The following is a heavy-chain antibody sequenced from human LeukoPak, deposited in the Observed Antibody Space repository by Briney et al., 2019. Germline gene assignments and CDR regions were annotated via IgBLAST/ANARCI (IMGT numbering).Heavy chain of an antibody. J-gene: IGHJ4*02. V-gene: IGHV3-21*01. CDR3: ARAYSSSSYYFDY. D-gene: IGHD6-6*01. Sequence: GGSLRLSCAASGFTFSSYSMNWVRQAPGKGLEWVSSISSSSYIYYADSVKGRFTISRDNAKNSLYLQMNSLRAEDTAVYYCARAYSSSSYYFDYWGQGTLVTVSS. CDR1: GFTFSSYS. CDR2: ISSSSYI.